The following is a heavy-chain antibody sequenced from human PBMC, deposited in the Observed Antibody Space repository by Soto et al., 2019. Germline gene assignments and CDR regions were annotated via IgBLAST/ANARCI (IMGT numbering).Heavy chain of an antibody. CDR3: NHRTNSMITFGGVIVSDY. CDR1: GFTFSNAW. J-gene: IGHJ4*02. D-gene: IGHD3-16*02. CDR2: IKSKTDGGTT. V-gene: IGHV3-15*07. Sequence: GGSLRLSCAASGFTFSNAWMNWVRQAPGKGLEWVGRIKSKTDGGTTDYAAPVKGRFTISRDDSKNTLYLQMNSLKTEDTAVYYCNHRTNSMITFGGVIVSDYWGQGTLVTVSS.